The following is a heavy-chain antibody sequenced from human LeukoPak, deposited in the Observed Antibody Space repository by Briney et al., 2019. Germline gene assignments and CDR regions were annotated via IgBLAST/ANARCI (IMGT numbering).Heavy chain of an antibody. CDR3: AKAAKYCGGDCYVVSTFDY. Sequence: GGSLRLPCAASGFTFSSYGMHWVRQAPGKGLEWVAVISYDGSNKYYADSVKGRFTISRDNSKNTLYLQMNSLRAEDTAVYYCAKAAKYCGGDCYVVSTFDYWGQGTLVTVSS. CDR1: GFTFSSYG. D-gene: IGHD2-21*02. V-gene: IGHV3-30*18. J-gene: IGHJ4*02. CDR2: ISYDGSNK.